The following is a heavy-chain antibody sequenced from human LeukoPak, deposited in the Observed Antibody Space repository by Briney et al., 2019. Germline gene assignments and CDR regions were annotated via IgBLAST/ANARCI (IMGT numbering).Heavy chain of an antibody. V-gene: IGHV2-5*02. CDR2: IYWDDDK. CDR1: GFSLSTSGVG. J-gene: IGHJ3*02. CDR3: ARRPLVGAPLGAFDI. D-gene: IGHD1-26*01. Sequence: SGPALVKPTQTLTLTCTFSGFSLSTSGVGVGWIRQPPGKALEWLALIYWDDDKRYSPSLKSRLTITKDTSKNQVVLTMTNMDPVDTATYYCARRPLVGAPLGAFDIWGQGTMVTVSS.